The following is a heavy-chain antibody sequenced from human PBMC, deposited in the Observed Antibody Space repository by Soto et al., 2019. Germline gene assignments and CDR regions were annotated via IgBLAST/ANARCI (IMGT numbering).Heavy chain of an antibody. D-gene: IGHD3-10*01. Sequence: QVQLVQSGAEVKKPGASVKVSCKASGYTFTSYGISWERQAPGQGLEWMGWISAYNGNTNYAQKLQGRVTMTTDTSTSTAYMELRSLRSDDTAVYYCARDRLRMTMVRGVRDYYYYGMDVWGQGTTVTVSS. CDR1: GYTFTSYG. V-gene: IGHV1-18*01. J-gene: IGHJ6*02. CDR2: ISAYNGNT. CDR3: ARDRLRMTMVRGVRDYYYYGMDV.